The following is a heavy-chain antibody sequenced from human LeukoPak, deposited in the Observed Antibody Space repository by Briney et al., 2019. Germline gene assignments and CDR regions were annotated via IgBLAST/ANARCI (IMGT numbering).Heavy chain of an antibody. CDR2: IYFSGTT. D-gene: IGHD5-18*01. CDR3: ARHSWGYNYGHAPFDH. Sequence: SETLSLTCTVSGGSISSSNYYWGWIRQPPGKGLEWIGSIYFSGTTYYNPSLKSRVTVSADTSKNQFSLKLSSVTAADTAVFYCARHSWGYNYGHAPFDHWGQGALVTVSS. CDR1: GGSISSSNYY. V-gene: IGHV4-39*01. J-gene: IGHJ4*02.